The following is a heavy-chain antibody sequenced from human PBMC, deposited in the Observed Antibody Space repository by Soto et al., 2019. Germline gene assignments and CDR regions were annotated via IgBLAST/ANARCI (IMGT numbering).Heavy chain of an antibody. CDR1: GFTFSSYS. Sequence: GGSLRLSCAASGFTFSSYSMNWVRQAPGKGLEWVSSISSSSSYIYYADSVKGRFTISRDNAKNSLYLQMNSLRAEDTAVYYCARFSGAYCGGDCYSDYWGQGTLVTVSS. CDR2: ISSSSSYI. CDR3: ARFSGAYCGGDCYSDY. J-gene: IGHJ4*02. D-gene: IGHD2-21*02. V-gene: IGHV3-21*01.